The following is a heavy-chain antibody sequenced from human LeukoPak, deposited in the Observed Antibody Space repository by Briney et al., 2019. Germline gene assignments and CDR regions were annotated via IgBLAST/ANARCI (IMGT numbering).Heavy chain of an antibody. V-gene: IGHV4-59*05. CDR3: AGQGDSSGYAIDY. J-gene: IGHJ4*02. CDR1: GFTFSSYA. Sequence: GSLRLSCAASGFTFSSYAMSWVRQAPGKGLEWIGSIYYSGSTYYNPSLKSRVTISVDTSKNQFSLKLSSVTAADTAVYYCAGQGDSSGYAIDYWGQGTLVTVSS. CDR2: IYYSGST. D-gene: IGHD3-22*01.